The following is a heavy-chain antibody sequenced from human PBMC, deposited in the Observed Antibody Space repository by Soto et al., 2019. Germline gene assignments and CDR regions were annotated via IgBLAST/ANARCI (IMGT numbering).Heavy chain of an antibody. V-gene: IGHV3-49*04. CDR3: TRDWFAMGYGDYVAYYYYGMDV. Sequence: EVQLVESGGGLVQPGRSLRLSCTASGFTFGDYAMSWVRQAPGKGLEWVGFIRSKAYGGTTEYAASVKGRFTISRDDSKSIAYLQMNSLKTEDTAVYYCTRDWFAMGYGDYVAYYYYGMDVWGQGTTVTVSS. J-gene: IGHJ6*02. CDR1: GFTFGDYA. D-gene: IGHD4-17*01. CDR2: IRSKAYGGTT.